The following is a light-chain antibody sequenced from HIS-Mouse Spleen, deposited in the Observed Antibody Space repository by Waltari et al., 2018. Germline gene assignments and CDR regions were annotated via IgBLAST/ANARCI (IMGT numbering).Light chain of an antibody. CDR2: QDS. V-gene: IGLV3-1*01. J-gene: IGLJ2*01. CDR1: KLGDKY. CDR3: QQRSNWPLT. Sequence: SYELTQPPSVSVSPGQTASITCSGDKLGDKYACWYQQKPGQSPVLVIYQDSKRPSGIPERFSGSNSGNTATLTISSLEPEDFAVYYCQQRSNWPLTFGGGTK.